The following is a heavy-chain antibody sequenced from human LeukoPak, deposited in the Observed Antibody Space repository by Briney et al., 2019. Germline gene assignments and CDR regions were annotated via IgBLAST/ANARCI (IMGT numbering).Heavy chain of an antibody. CDR2: IYFSGST. J-gene: IGHJ4*02. D-gene: IGHD6-19*01. CDR3: ARGSSGWYSGFDY. CDR1: GDSISSYY. V-gene: IGHV4-39*07. Sequence: PSETLSLTCTVSGDSISSYYWGWIRQPPGKGLEWIGSIYFSGSTYYNPSLKSRVTISVDTSKNQFSLKLSSVTAADTAVYYCARGSSGWYSGFDYWGQGTLVTVSS.